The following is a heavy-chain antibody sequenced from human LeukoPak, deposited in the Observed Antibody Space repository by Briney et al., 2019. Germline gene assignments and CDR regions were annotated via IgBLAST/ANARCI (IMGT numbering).Heavy chain of an antibody. CDR2: ISCSGSTI. Sequence: GGSLRFSSVASGVTFSSDELNWVRESPGKGLEWVGYISCSGSTIYYVDSVKGRFTISRDNAKKSLFLQMSSLRAEDTAVYYCARDRDCSTTSCYDGHFDYWGQGTLVTVSS. CDR3: ARDRDCSTTSCYDGHFDY. CDR1: GVTFSSDE. J-gene: IGHJ4*02. V-gene: IGHV3-48*03. D-gene: IGHD2-2*01.